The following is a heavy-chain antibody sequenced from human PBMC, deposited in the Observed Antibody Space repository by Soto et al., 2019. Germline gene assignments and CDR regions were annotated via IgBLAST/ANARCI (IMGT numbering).Heavy chain of an antibody. J-gene: IGHJ6*02. CDR2: IRGFTPYT. CDR3: ARDRGYDAHDYYYNARDV. D-gene: IGHD3-10*01. V-gene: IGHV3-21*01. CDR1: GFTFRPYT. Sequence: EVQLVESGGGLVKPGGSLRLSCLSSGFTFRPYTMNWVRQAPGKGLELVSGIRGFTPYTFCAESVKGRITISRYNAQNPLYLQMNSLRAEDTAVYYCARDRGYDAHDYYYNARDVWGQGTTVTVSS.